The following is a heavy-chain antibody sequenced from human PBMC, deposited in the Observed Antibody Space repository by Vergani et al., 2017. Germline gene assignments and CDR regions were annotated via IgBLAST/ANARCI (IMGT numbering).Heavy chain of an antibody. J-gene: IGHJ6*02. Sequence: QVQLQQWSAGLLKPSETLSLTCAVYGGSFSGYYWSWIRQPPGKGLEWIGEINHSGSTNYNPSLKSRVTISVDTSKNQFSLKRSSVTAADTAVYYCARGPGSSRAVYYGMDVWGQGTTVTVSS. V-gene: IGHV4-34*01. D-gene: IGHD6-19*01. CDR1: GGSFSGYY. CDR2: INHSGST. CDR3: ARGPGSSRAVYYGMDV.